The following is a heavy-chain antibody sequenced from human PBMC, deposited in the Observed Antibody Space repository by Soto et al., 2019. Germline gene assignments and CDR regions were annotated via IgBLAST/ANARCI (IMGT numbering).Heavy chain of an antibody. J-gene: IGHJ3*02. CDR3: ANDGSTGAFDI. V-gene: IGHV3-30*18. Sequence: VQLVESGGGVVQPGRSLRLSCAASGFTFSSYGMHWVRQAPGKGLEWVAVISYDGSNKYYADSVKGRFTISRDNSKNTLYLQMNSLRAEDTAVYYCANDGSTGAFDIWGQGTMVTVSS. D-gene: IGHD3-10*01. CDR1: GFTFSSYG. CDR2: ISYDGSNK.